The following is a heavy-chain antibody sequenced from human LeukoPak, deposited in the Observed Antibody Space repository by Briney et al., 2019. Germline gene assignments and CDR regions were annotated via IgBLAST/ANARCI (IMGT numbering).Heavy chain of an antibody. J-gene: IGHJ6*02. Sequence: GGSLRLSCAASGLTFSSYWMSWVRQAPGKGLEWVANIKQDGSEKYYVDSVKGRFTISRDNAKNSLYLQMNSLRAEDTAVYYCARLRGYYYGMDVWGQGTTVTVSS. D-gene: IGHD3-10*01. V-gene: IGHV3-7*01. CDR1: GLTFSSYW. CDR2: IKQDGSEK. CDR3: ARLRGYYYGMDV.